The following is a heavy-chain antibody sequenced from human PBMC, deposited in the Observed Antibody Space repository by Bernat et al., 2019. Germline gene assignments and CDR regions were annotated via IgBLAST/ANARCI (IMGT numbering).Heavy chain of an antibody. CDR2: IWYDGSNK. Sequence: QVQLVESGGGVVQPGRSLRLSCAASGFTFSSYGMHWVRQAPGKGLEWVAVIWYDGSNKYYADSVKGRFTISRDNSKNTLYPQMNSLRAEDTAVYYCARGWGTIFGVVYWGQGTLVTVSS. V-gene: IGHV3-33*01. J-gene: IGHJ4*02. CDR3: ARGWGTIFGVVY. CDR1: GFTFSSYG. D-gene: IGHD3-3*01.